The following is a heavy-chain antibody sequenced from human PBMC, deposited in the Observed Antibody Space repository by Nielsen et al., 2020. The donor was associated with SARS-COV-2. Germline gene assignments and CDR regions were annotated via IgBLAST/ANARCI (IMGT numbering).Heavy chain of an antibody. V-gene: IGHV1-18*04. CDR2: ISGHNGDT. CDR3: ARYSTGWFSGLYWFDP. Sequence: ASVKVSCKASGYTFTNYGISWVRQALGQGLEWLGWISGHNGDTYYAQKVQDRLTLTADSSTSTAFLELTSLTSDDTAVYYCARYSTGWFSGLYWFDPWGQGTLVTVST. CDR1: GYTFTNYG. D-gene: IGHD2-2*01. J-gene: IGHJ5*02.